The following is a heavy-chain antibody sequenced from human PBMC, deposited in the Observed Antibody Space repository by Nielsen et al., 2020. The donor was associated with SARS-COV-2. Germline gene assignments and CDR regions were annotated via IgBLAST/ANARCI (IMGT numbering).Heavy chain of an antibody. J-gene: IGHJ4*02. D-gene: IGHD2-21*02. CDR1: GYTFTGYY. Sequence: ASVKVSCKASGYTFTGYYMHWVRQAPGQGLEWMGWINPNSGGTNYAQKFQGRVTMTRDTSISTAYMELRSLRSDDTAVYYCARVSGDWEDYWGQGTLVTVSS. CDR3: ARVSGDWEDY. CDR2: INPNSGGT. V-gene: IGHV1-2*02.